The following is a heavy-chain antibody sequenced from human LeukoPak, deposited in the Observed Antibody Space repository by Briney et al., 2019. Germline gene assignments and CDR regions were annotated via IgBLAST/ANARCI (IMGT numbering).Heavy chain of an antibody. J-gene: IGHJ4*02. Sequence: PGRSLRLSCAASGFTFSSYAMSWVRQAPGKGLEWVSAISGSGGSIYYADSVKGRFTISRDNSKNTLYLQMNSLRAEDTAVYYCAKRTYYYDSSGDFDYWGQGTLVTVSS. V-gene: IGHV3-23*01. CDR3: AKRTYYYDSSGDFDY. D-gene: IGHD3-22*01. CDR2: ISGSGGSI. CDR1: GFTFSSYA.